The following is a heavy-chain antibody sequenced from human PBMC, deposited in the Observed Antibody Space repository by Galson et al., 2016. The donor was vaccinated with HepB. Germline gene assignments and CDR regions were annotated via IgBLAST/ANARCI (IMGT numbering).Heavy chain of an antibody. V-gene: IGHV5-51*01. D-gene: IGHD1-1*01. CDR2: IFPDDSEA. CDR1: GYTFSNYW. Sequence: QSGAEVKKPGESLRISCSTSGYTFSNYWIAWVRQMPGKGLEWMGIIFPDDSEARYSPSFQGQVTFSVDKSISTAFLQWPSLKASDTAIYYCAREGVVQLPGRGTSTYFYFGMDVWGQGTTVTVSS. J-gene: IGHJ6*02. CDR3: AREGVVQLPGRGTSTYFYFGMDV.